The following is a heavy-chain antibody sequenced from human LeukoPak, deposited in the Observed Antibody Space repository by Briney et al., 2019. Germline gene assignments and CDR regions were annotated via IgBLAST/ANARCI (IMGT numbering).Heavy chain of an antibody. CDR3: ARELRDCSSTSCTNWFDP. V-gene: IGHV1-2*02. D-gene: IGHD2-2*01. CDR1: GYTFTSYD. J-gene: IGHJ5*02. Sequence: ASVKVTCKASGYTFTSYDINWVRQATGQGLEWMGWINPNSGGTNYAQKFQGRVTMTRDTSISTAYMELSRLRSDDTAVYYCARELRDCSSTSCTNWFDPWGQGTLVTVSS. CDR2: INPNSGGT.